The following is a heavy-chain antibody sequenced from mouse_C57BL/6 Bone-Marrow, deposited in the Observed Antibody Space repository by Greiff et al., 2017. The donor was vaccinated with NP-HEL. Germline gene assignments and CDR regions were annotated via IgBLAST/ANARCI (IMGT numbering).Heavy chain of an antibody. J-gene: IGHJ2*01. V-gene: IGHV1-72*01. CDR2: IDPNSGGT. Sequence: QVHVKQPGAELVKPGASVKLSCKASGYTFTSYWMHWVKQRPGRGLEWIGRIDPNSGGTKYNEKFKSKATLTVDKPSSTAYMQLSSLTSEDSAVYYCARISDPYYYGSIDYWGQGTTLTVSS. CDR1: GYTFTSYW. D-gene: IGHD1-1*01. CDR3: ARISDPYYYGSIDY.